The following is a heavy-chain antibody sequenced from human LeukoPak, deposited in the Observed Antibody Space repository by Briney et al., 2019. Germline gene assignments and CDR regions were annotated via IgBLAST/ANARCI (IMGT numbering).Heavy chain of an antibody. Sequence: GGSLRLSCAASGFIFSNYAMSWVRQARGKGLEWVSGISSGGGATYYADSVKGRFSSSRDNSKNTLYLQMDSLRVEDTAVYYCAKDRHFFGSGSYYIDYWGQGTLVTVSS. D-gene: IGHD3-10*01. CDR2: ISSGGGAT. V-gene: IGHV3-23*01. J-gene: IGHJ4*02. CDR3: AKDRHFFGSGSYYIDY. CDR1: GFIFSNYA.